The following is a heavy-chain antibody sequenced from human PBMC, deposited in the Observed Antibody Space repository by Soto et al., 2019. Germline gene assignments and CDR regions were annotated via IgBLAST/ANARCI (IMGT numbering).Heavy chain of an antibody. CDR3: AHETYGDYPLNWFDP. J-gene: IGHJ5*02. V-gene: IGHV2-5*02. CDR1: GFSLSTSGVG. CDR2: IYWDDDK. Sequence: SSPTLVKPTQTLTLTCTFSGFSLSTSGVGVGWIRQPPGKALEWLALIYWDDDKRYSPSLKSRLTITKDTSKNQVVLTMTNMDPVDTATYYCAHETYGDYPLNWFDPWGQGTLVTVSS. D-gene: IGHD4-17*01.